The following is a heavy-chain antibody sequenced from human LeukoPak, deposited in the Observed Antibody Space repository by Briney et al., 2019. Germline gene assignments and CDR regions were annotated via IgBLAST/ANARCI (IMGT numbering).Heavy chain of an antibody. V-gene: IGHV4-59*08. J-gene: IGHJ4*02. Sequence: SETLSLTCTVPGDSISSYYWSWIRQPPGKGLEWIGYIYYSGSTNYNPSLKSRVTISLDTSTNQFSLKLSSVTAADTAVYYCARHSGSYGSAIDYWGQGTLVTVSS. D-gene: IGHD1-26*01. CDR3: ARHSGSYGSAIDY. CDR1: GDSISSYY. CDR2: IYYSGST.